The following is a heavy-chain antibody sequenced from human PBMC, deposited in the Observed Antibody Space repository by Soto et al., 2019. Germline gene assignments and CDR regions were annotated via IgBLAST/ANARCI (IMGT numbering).Heavy chain of an antibody. D-gene: IGHD3-10*01. CDR3: AKDSVLYGSGPYYYYMDV. Sequence: GGSLRLSCAASGFTFSSYAMSWVRQAPGKGLEWVSAISGSGGSTYYADSVKGRFTISRDNSKNTLYLQMNSLRAEDTAVYYCAKDSVLYGSGPYYYYMDVWGKGTTVTVSS. CDR2: ISGSGGST. CDR1: GFTFSSYA. V-gene: IGHV3-23*01. J-gene: IGHJ6*03.